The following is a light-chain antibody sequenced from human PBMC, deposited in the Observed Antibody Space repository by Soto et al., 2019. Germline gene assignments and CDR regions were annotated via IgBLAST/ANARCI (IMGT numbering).Light chain of an antibody. CDR3: SSFTTSNTWV. Sequence: QSALTQPASVSGSPGQSITISCTGTSSDVGAYDYVSWYQQHPGKAPKFILYEVSNRPSGLSNRFSGSKSGNTASLTISGLQAEDEADYYCSSFTTSNTWVFGGGTKLT. J-gene: IGLJ3*02. CDR2: EVS. CDR1: SSDVGAYDY. V-gene: IGLV2-14*01.